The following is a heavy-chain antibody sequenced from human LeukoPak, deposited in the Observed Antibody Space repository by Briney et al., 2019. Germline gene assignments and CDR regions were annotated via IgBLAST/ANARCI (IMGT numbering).Heavy chain of an antibody. Sequence: SGGSLRLSCAASGFTFNNYAMSWVRQAPGKGLEWVSAIGGSGGSTYYTDSVKGRFTISRDNSKNTLYLQMNSLRAEDTAVYYCARGFVYGMDVWGQGTTVTVSS. CDR2: IGGSGGST. CDR3: ARGFVYGMDV. V-gene: IGHV3-23*01. CDR1: GFTFNNYA. J-gene: IGHJ6*02.